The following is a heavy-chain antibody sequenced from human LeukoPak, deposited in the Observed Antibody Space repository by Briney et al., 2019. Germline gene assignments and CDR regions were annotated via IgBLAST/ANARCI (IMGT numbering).Heavy chain of an antibody. Sequence: GASVKVSCKASGYSFFGYGITWVRQAPGQGLEWMGWFNPENGNTNYAQKVQGRVTMTADTSTSTSYMELRSLRSDDTAVYHCAREHSSSWDQFDYWGQGTLVTVSS. CDR1: GYSFFGYG. V-gene: IGHV1-18*01. CDR3: AREHSSSWDQFDY. D-gene: IGHD6-13*01. J-gene: IGHJ4*02. CDR2: FNPENGNT.